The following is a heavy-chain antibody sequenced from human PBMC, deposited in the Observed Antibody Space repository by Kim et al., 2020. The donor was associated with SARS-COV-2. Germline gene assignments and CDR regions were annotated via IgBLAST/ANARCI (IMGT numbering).Heavy chain of an antibody. J-gene: IGHJ4*02. CDR1: GGSISSSSYY. CDR3: AAEGITMVRDAHLDY. D-gene: IGHD3-10*01. V-gene: IGHV4-39*01. CDR2: IYYSGST. Sequence: SETLSLTCTVSGGSISSSSYYWGWIRQPPGKGLEWIGSIYYSGSTYYNPSLKSRVTISVDTSKNQFSLKLSSVTAADTAVYYCAAEGITMVRDAHLDYWGQGTLVTVSS.